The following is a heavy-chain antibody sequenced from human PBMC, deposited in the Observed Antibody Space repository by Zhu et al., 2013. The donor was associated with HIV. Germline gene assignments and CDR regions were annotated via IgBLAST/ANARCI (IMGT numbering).Heavy chain of an antibody. D-gene: IGHD2-21*02. Sequence: QVQLVQSGAEVKKPGASVKVSCKASGYTFTSYGISWVRQAPGQGLEWMGWISAYNGNTNYAQKLQGRVTMTTDTSTSTAYMELRSPRSDDTAVYYCASLYCGGDCRRYNWFDPWGQGTLVTVSS. J-gene: IGHJ5*02. CDR3: ASLYCGGDCRRYNWFDP. V-gene: IGHV1-18*01. CDR2: ISAYNGNT. CDR1: GYTFTSYG.